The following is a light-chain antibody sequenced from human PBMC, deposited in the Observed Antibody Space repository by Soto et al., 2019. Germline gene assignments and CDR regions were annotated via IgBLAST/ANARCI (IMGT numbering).Light chain of an antibody. J-gene: IGKJ1*01. V-gene: IGKV3-20*01. CDR1: QSVDSSF. CDR3: QQYDSSVT. Sequence: EIVLTQSPGSLSLSPGERATLSCRASQSVDSSFFAWYQQKPGQAPRLLIYGASNRATGIPDRFSGRGSGTDFTLTITGLEPEDFAVYDCQQYDSSVTFGQGTKVEIK. CDR2: GAS.